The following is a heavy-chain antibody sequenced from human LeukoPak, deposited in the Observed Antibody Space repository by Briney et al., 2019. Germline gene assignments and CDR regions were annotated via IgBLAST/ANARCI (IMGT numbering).Heavy chain of an antibody. J-gene: IGHJ4*02. V-gene: IGHV1-18*01. Sequence: ASVKVSCKASGYTFTSYGISWVRQAPGQGLEWMGWISAYNGNTNYAQKLQGRVTMTTDTSTSTAYMELRSLRSDDTAVYYCARDRAFIAVAGPFDYWGQGTLVTVSS. CDR2: ISAYNGNT. CDR1: GYTFTSYG. D-gene: IGHD6-19*01. CDR3: ARDRAFIAVAGPFDY.